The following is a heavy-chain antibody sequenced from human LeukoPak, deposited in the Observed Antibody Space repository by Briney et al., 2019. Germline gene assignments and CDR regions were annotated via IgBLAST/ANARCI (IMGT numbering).Heavy chain of an antibody. Sequence: ASVKVSCKVSGYTFTDYYMHWVQQAPGKGLEWMGLVDPEDGETIYAEKFQGRVTITADTSTDTAYMELSSLRSEDTAVYYCATVNSNYEPHNFDYWGQGTLVTVSS. CDR2: VDPEDGET. CDR1: GYTFTDYY. D-gene: IGHD4-11*01. J-gene: IGHJ4*02. V-gene: IGHV1-69-2*01. CDR3: ATVNSNYEPHNFDY.